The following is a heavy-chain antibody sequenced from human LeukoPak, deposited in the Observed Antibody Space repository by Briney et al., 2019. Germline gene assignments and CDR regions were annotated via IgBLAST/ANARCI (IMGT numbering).Heavy chain of an antibody. CDR2: IIPIFGTA. CDR1: GGTFSSYA. D-gene: IGHD3-22*01. Sequence: ASVKVSCKASGGTFSSYAISWVRQAPGQGLEWMGGIIPIFGTANYAQKFQGRVTITTDESTSTAYMELSSLRSEDTAVYYCARALSQEAYYYDSSGYSWPNAFDIWGQGTMVTVSS. CDR3: ARALSQEAYYYDSSGYSWPNAFDI. J-gene: IGHJ3*02. V-gene: IGHV1-69*05.